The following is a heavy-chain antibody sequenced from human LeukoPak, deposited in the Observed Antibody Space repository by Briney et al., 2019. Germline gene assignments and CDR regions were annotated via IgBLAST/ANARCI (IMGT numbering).Heavy chain of an antibody. CDR1: GFTFSSYS. D-gene: IGHD3-10*01. Sequence: GGSLRLSCAASGFTFSSYSMNWVRQATGKGREWVSSISSSSSYIYYADSVKGRFNMSRENAKNSLYLQMTSLRAEDTAVYYCAISFYGSGSYQDYWGQGTLVTVSS. CDR2: ISSSSSYI. V-gene: IGHV3-21*01. J-gene: IGHJ4*02. CDR3: AISFYGSGSYQDY.